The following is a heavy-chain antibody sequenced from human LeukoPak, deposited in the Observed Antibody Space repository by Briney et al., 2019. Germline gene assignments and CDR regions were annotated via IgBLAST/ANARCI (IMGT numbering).Heavy chain of an antibody. V-gene: IGHV3-23*01. CDR1: GFTFSSYA. J-gene: IGHJ5*02. D-gene: IGHD3-22*01. CDR3: AKRNSLLPRYYWFDP. Sequence: EGSLRLSCAASGFTFSSYAMSWVRQAPGKGLEWVSAISGSGGSTYYADSVKGRFTISRDNSKNTLYLQMNSLRAEDTAVYYCAKRNSLLPRYYWFDPWGQGTLVTVSS. CDR2: ISGSGGST.